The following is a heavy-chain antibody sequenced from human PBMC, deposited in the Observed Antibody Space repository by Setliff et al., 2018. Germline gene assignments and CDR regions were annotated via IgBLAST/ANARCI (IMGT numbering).Heavy chain of an antibody. D-gene: IGHD4-17*01. CDR2: ISYDGTIT. CDR3: AYTTVTIDY. CDR1: GFLYSNNA. V-gene: IGHV3-30*04. J-gene: IGHJ4*02. Sequence: PGGSLRLSCAASGFLYSNNAFHWVRQTPGKGLEWVAVISYDGTITHYADSVKGRFTISRDNAKNSLYLQMNSLRAEDTAVYYCAYTTVTIDYWGQGTLVTVSS.